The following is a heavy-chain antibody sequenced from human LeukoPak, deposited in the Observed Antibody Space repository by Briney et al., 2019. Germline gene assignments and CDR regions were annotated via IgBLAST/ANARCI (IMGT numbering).Heavy chain of an antibody. J-gene: IGHJ4*02. V-gene: IGHV3-33*01. CDR1: GFTFSSYG. CDR2: IWYDGSNK. D-gene: IGHD5-18*01. CDR3: VRDQRGYSYGNFDY. Sequence: GGSLRLSCAASGFTFSSYGMHWVRQAPGKRLEWVAVIWYDGSNKYYADSVKGRFTISRDNSKNTLYLQMNSLRAEDTAVYYCVRDQRGYSYGNFDYWGQGTLVTVSS.